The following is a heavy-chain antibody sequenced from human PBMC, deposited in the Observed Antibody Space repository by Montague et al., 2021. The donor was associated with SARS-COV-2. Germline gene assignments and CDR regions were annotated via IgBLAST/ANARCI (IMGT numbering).Heavy chain of an antibody. D-gene: IGHD2-8*01. V-gene: IGHV3-53*01. CDR2: IYPDGFT. CDR3: ATSGAPNLGDS. Sequence: SLRLSCAASGFIVSNKYMSWVRQAAGKGLDWVSIIYPDGFTYYSVSLKGRFTISRDNSKNTLYLQMNDLEPEDTAVYYCATSGAPNLGDSWGQGTLVTVSS. CDR1: GFIVSNKY. J-gene: IGHJ4*02.